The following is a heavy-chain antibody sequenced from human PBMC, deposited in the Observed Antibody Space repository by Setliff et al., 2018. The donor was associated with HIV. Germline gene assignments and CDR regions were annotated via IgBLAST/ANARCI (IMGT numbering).Heavy chain of an antibody. CDR1: GGTFSSYA. J-gene: IGHJ4*02. Sequence: SVKVSCKASGGTFSSYAISWVRQAPGQGLEWMGGIIPIFGTANYAQKFQGRVTITTDESTSTACMELSSLRSEDTAVYYCARASPHSSGYQNFDYWGQGTLVTVSS. CDR2: IIPIFGTA. D-gene: IGHD3-22*01. V-gene: IGHV1-69*05. CDR3: ARASPHSSGYQNFDY.